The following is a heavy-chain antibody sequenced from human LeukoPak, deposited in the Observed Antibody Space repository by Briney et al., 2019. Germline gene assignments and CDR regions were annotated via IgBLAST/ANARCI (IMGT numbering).Heavy chain of an antibody. D-gene: IGHD3-22*01. V-gene: IGHV3-30*18. J-gene: IGHJ4*02. CDR1: GFTFSNYG. CDR2: ISYDGNNK. CDR3: AKDVTNYYDRLDY. Sequence: GGSLRLSCAASGFTFSNYGMHWARQAPGKGLEWVTVISYDGNNKYYAESMKGRFTISRDNSKNTLYLQMNSLRAEDTAVYYCAKDVTNYYDRLDYWGQGTLVTVSS.